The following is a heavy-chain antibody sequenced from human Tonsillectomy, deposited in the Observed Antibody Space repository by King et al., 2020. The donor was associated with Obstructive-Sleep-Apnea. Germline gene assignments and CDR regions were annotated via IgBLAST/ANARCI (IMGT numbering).Heavy chain of an antibody. V-gene: IGHV1-8*01. J-gene: IGHJ4*02. CDR1: GYTFTSYD. D-gene: IGHD3-22*01. CDR2: MNPNSGNT. Sequence: QLVQSGAEVKKPGASVKVSCKASGYTFTSYDINWVRQATGQGLEWMGWMNPNSGNTGCAQKFQGRVTMTRNTSISTAYMELSSLRSEDTAVYYCARALGTYYDSSGYLLVDWGQGTLVTVSS. CDR3: ARALGTYYDSSGYLLVD.